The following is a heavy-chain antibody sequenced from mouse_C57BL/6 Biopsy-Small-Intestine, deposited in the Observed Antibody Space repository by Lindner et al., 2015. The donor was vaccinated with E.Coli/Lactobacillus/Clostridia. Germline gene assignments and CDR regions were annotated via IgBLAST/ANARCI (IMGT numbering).Heavy chain of an antibody. J-gene: IGHJ4*01. CDR3: ARDLGEYYDSRWFDP. Sequence: VKVSCKASGYTFTRFVMNWVRKAPGQGLEWMGWINTNTGNPTYAQGFTGRFVFSLDTSVSTAYLQISSLKAEDTAVYYCARDLGEYYDSRWFDPWGQGTLVTVSS. V-gene: IGHV9-3*02. CDR2: INTNTGNP. CDR1: GYTFTRFV. D-gene: IGHD2-4*01.